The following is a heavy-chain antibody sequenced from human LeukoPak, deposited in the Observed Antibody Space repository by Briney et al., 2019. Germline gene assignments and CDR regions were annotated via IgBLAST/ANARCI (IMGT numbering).Heavy chain of an antibody. CDR3: AKVLGMYGSSGYAWYFDH. CDR2: ISGTGYTT. D-gene: IGHD6-25*01. J-gene: IGHJ4*02. V-gene: IGHV3-23*01. Sequence: PGGSLRLSCTASGFTFSSYAMTWVRQAPGKGLEWVSIISGTGYTTYYADSVKGRFTISRDNYQNTLYLQMNSLRAEDTAVYYCAKVLGMYGSSGYAWYFDHWGQGTLVTVSS. CDR1: GFTFSSYA.